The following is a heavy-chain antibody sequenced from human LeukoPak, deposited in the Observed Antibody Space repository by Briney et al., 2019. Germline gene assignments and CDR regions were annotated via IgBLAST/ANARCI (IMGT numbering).Heavy chain of an antibody. D-gene: IGHD5-12*01. CDR1: GFTVSSNY. J-gene: IGHJ4*02. V-gene: IGHV3-7*01. Sequence: GGSLRLSCAASGFTVSSNYLSWVRQAPGKGWEWVANIKQDGSEKYYVDSVKGRFTISRDNAKNSLYLQMNSLRAEDTAVYYCAREKPSNSGYDFRPYYFDYWGQGTLVTVSS. CDR2: IKQDGSEK. CDR3: AREKPSNSGYDFRPYYFDY.